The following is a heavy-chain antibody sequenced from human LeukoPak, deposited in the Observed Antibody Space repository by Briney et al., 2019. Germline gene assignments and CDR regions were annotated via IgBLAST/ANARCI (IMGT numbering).Heavy chain of an antibody. V-gene: IGHV4-59*01. Sequence: SETLSLTCTVSGGSISSYYWSWIRQPPGKGLEWIGYIYYSGSTNYNPSLKSRVTISVDTSKNQFSLKLSSVTAADTAVYYCATWWTGNCFDPWGQGTLVTVSS. J-gene: IGHJ5*02. CDR1: GGSISSYY. D-gene: IGHD2-15*01. CDR3: ATWWTGNCFDP. CDR2: IYYSGST.